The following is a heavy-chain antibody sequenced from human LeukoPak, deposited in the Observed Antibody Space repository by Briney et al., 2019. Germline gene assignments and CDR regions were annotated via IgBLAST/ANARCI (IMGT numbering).Heavy chain of an antibody. V-gene: IGHV4-59*01. CDR1: GGSISSYY. J-gene: IGHJ5*02. CDR2: IYYSGST. D-gene: IGHD1-1*01. Sequence: ATLSLTCPVSGGSISSYYWSWIRQPPGKGLEWIGYIYYSGSTNYNPSLKSRVTISVDTSKNQFSLKLSSVTAADTAVYYCASTTRHRWFDPWGQGTLVTVSS. CDR3: ASTTRHRWFDP.